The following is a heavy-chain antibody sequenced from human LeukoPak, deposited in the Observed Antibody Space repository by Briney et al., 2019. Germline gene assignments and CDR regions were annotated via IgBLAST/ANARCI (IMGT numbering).Heavy chain of an antibody. J-gene: IGHJ2*01. D-gene: IGHD5-24*01. CDR2: INPSGGST. CDR1: GYTFTSYY. V-gene: IGHV1-46*03. CDR3: ARVTQMAWYFDL. Sequence: GASVTVSCKASGYTFTSYYMHWVRQAPGQGLEWMGIINPSGGSTSYAQKFQGRVTMTRDTSTSTVYMELSSLRSEDTAVYYCARVTQMAWYFDLWGRGTLVTVSS.